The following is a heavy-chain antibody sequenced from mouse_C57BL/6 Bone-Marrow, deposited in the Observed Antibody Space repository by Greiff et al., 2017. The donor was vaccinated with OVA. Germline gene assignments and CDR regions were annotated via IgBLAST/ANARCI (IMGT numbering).Heavy chain of an antibody. CDR1: GFTFSDAW. CDR2: IRNKANNHAT. CDR3: TSDYDGDWFAY. D-gene: IGHD2-4*01. Sequence: EVHLVESGGGLVQPGGSMKLSCAASGFTFSDAWMDWVRQSPEKGLEWVAEIRNKANNHATYYAESVKGRFTISRDDSKSSVYLKKNSLRAEDTGIYYCTSDYDGDWFAYWGQGTLVTVSA. J-gene: IGHJ3*01. V-gene: IGHV6-6*01.